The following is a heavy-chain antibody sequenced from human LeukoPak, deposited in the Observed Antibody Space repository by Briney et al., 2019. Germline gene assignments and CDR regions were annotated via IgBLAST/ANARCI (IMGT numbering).Heavy chain of an antibody. CDR1: EFTFSSSA. J-gene: IGHJ4*01. D-gene: IGHD6-13*01. CDR3: AKESAAAGYFDY. Sequence: GGSLRLSCAASEFTFSSSAMSWVRQAPGKGLERVSVMSKSGDFTYYAGSVKGRFTISRDSSKNTLNLQMNSLRAEDTAVYYCAKESAAAGYFDYWGLGTLVTVSS. V-gene: IGHV3-23*01. CDR2: MSKSGDFT.